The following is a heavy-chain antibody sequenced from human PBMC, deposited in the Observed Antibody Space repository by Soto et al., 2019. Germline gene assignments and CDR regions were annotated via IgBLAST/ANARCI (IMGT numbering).Heavy chain of an antibody. CDR3: AKDPGYYDFWSGKNWFDP. CDR2: ISGSGGST. Sequence: SLRLSCAASGFTFSSYAMSWVRQAPGKGMEWVSAISGSGGSTYYADSVKGRFTISRDNSKNTLYLQMNSLRAEDTAVYYCAKDPGYYDFWSGKNWFDPWGQGTLVTVSS. J-gene: IGHJ5*02. CDR1: GFTFSSYA. V-gene: IGHV3-23*01. D-gene: IGHD3-3*01.